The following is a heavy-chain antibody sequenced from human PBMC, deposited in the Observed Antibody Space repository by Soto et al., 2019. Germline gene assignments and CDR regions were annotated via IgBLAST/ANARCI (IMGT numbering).Heavy chain of an antibody. J-gene: IGHJ4*02. Sequence: SQTLSLTCAISGDSVSSNTAAWNWIRSSPSRGLEWLGRTYYRSNWRHDYAVSVKSRITVNPDTSRNHFSLQLNSVTPDDTAVYYCARGVAGSGFDLWGQGTLVTVSS. CDR2: TYYRSNWRH. D-gene: IGHD6-19*01. V-gene: IGHV6-1*01. CDR3: ARGVAGSGFDL. CDR1: GDSVSSNTAA.